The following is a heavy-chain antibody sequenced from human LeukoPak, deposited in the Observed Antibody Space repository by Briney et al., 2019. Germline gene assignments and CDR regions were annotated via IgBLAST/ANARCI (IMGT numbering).Heavy chain of an antibody. Sequence: SETLSLTCTVSGGSISSSSYYWGWIRQPPGKGLEWIGSIYYSGSTYYNPSLKSRVTISVDTSKNQFSLKLSSVTAADTAVYYCARGRRQWLVLAGFDYWGQGTLVTVSS. J-gene: IGHJ4*02. CDR2: IYYSGST. D-gene: IGHD6-19*01. CDR3: ARGRRQWLVLAGFDY. CDR1: GGSISSSSYY. V-gene: IGHV4-39*07.